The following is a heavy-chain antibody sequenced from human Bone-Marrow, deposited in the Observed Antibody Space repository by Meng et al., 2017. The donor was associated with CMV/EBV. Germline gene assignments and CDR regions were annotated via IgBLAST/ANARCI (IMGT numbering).Heavy chain of an antibody. V-gene: IGHV6-1*01. CDR3: VREGSWLTIGNWFDP. CDR2: TYYRSKWYN. CDR1: GDSVSNNDTA. Sequence: LRLSCAISGDSVSNNDTAWNWIRQSPSRGLEWLGRTYYRSKWYNDYALSVKSRIMINPDTSKNQFYLQLDSVTPEDTAVYYCVREGSWLTIGNWFDPWAQGTLVTVPS. D-gene: IGHD2-15*01. J-gene: IGHJ5*02.